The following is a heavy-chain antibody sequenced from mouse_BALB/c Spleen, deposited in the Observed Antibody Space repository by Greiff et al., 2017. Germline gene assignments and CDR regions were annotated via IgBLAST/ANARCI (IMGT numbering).Heavy chain of an antibody. J-gene: IGHJ2*01. V-gene: IGHV1-82*01. CDR1: GYAFSSSW. CDR2: IYPGDGDT. CDR3: ARWGNWDDYFDY. Sequence: QVQLQQSGPELVKPGASVKISCKASGYAFSSSWMNWVKQRPGQGLEWIGRIYPGDGDTNYNGKFKGKATLTADKSSSTAYMQLSSLTSVDSAVYFCARWGNWDDYFDYWGQGTTLTVSS. D-gene: IGHD4-1*01.